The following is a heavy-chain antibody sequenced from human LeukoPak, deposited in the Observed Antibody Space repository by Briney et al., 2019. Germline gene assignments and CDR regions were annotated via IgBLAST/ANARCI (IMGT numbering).Heavy chain of an antibody. CDR3: ARDPIDYYYDSSPGDY. CDR2: IYNGGCT. Sequence: PGGSLKLSCAASGFTVSNNYVTWVRQAPGKGLEWVSVIYNGGCTYYADSVRGRFTISRDNFKNTLYLQMNSLRAEDTAVYYCARDPIDYYYDSSPGDYWGQGTLVTVSS. D-gene: IGHD3-22*01. CDR1: GFTVSNNY. V-gene: IGHV3-66*01. J-gene: IGHJ4*02.